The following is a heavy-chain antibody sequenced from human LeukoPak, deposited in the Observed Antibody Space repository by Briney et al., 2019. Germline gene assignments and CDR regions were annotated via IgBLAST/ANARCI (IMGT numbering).Heavy chain of an antibody. V-gene: IGHV3-11*01. Sequence: KAWGSLRLSCAASGFTFSDYYMSWIRQAPGEGLEWVSYISSSGSTIYYTDSVKGRFTISRDNAKNSLYLQMNSLRAEDTAVYYCARDDIIVGAANWGQGTLVTVSS. CDR1: GFTFSDYY. CDR2: ISSSGSTI. CDR3: ARDDIIVGAAN. D-gene: IGHD1-26*01. J-gene: IGHJ4*02.